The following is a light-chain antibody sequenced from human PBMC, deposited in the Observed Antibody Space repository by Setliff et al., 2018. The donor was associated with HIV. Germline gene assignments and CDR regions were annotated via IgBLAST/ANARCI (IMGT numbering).Light chain of an antibody. V-gene: IGLV2-8*01. CDR3: SSYAGSSSYV. CDR1: SSDVGGYNF. CDR2: DVS. Sequence: QSVLTRPPSASGSPGQSVTISCTGTSSDVGGYNFVSWYQHHPGNAPKLMIYDVSKRPSGVPDRFSGSKSGNTASLTVSGLQAEDEADYYCSSYAGSSSYVFGTGTKVTVL. J-gene: IGLJ1*01.